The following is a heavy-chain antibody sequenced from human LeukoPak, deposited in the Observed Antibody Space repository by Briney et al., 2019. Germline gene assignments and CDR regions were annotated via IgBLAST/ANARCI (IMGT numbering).Heavy chain of an antibody. CDR3: ARERVRGVHDAFDI. J-gene: IGHJ3*02. D-gene: IGHD3-10*01. CDR1: GGSISSYY. V-gene: IGHV4-59*01. Sequence: SETLSLTCTVSGGSISSYYWSLIRQPPGKGLEWIGYIYYSGSTNYNPSLKSRVTISVDTSKNQFSLKLSSVTAADTAVYYCARERVRGVHDAFDIWGQGTMVTVSS. CDR2: IYYSGST.